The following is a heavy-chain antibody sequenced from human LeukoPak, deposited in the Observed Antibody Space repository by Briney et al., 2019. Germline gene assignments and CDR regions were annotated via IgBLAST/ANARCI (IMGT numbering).Heavy chain of an antibody. D-gene: IGHD5-12*01. J-gene: IGHJ4*02. CDR3: ARGDIVPTIPLFDY. V-gene: IGHV3-30*04. CDR1: GFTFTTYA. CDR2: ISSDGSDK. Sequence: PGGSLRLSCTASGFTFTTYAMHWVRQAPGKGLDWVAVISSDGSDKYYADSVKGRFTISRDNSKNTLYLQMNSLRAEDTAVYYCARGDIVPTIPLFDYWGQGTLVTVSS.